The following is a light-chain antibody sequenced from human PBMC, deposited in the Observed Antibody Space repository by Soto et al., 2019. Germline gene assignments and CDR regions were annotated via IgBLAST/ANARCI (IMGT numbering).Light chain of an antibody. CDR2: GAS. V-gene: IGKV3-15*01. Sequence: EIVMTQSPSILSASPGERATLSCRASQTVASNLAWYQQKPGQAPRLLIHGASTRATGVSARFSGSGSGTEFTLTISSLQSEDFAVYYCQQYHNWTPQYTFGQGTKLQIK. J-gene: IGKJ2*01. CDR1: QTVASN. CDR3: QQYHNWTPQYT.